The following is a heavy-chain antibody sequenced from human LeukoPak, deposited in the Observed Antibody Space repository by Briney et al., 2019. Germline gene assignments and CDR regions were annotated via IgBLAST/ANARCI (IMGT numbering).Heavy chain of an antibody. J-gene: IGHJ3*02. V-gene: IGHV4-34*01. CDR2: INHSGST. CDR1: GGSFSGYY. CDR3: ARPQSYYYDLAAFDI. Sequence: PSETLSLTCAVYGGSFSGYYWSWIRQPPGKGLEWIGEINHSGSTNYNPSLKSRVTISVDTSKNQFSLKLSSVTAADTAVYYCARPQSYYYDLAAFDIWGQGTMVTVSS. D-gene: IGHD3-22*01.